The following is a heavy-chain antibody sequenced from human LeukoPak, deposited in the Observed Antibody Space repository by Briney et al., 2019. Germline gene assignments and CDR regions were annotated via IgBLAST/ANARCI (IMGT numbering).Heavy chain of an antibody. CDR2: VTGHGGST. CDR1: GFTFNSFA. J-gene: IGHJ4*02. V-gene: IGHV3-23*01. Sequence: GGSLRLSCAASGFTFNSFAMNWVRQTPGKGLEWVSSVTGHGGSTYIADSVRGRFTISRDNSKNTLYLQMNSLRAEDTAVYYCAKSSWYDSSGYHYWGQGTLVTVSS. CDR3: AKSSWYDSSGYHY. D-gene: IGHD3-22*01.